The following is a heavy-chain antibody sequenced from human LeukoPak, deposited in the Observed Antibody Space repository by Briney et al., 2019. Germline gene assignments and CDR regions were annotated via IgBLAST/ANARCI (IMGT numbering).Heavy chain of an antibody. Sequence: GGSLRLSCAASGFTFSSYGMHWVRQAPGKGLEWVAVIWFDGSNKFYADSVKGRFTISRDNSKNSLYLQMNSLRAEDTAVYYCASSAGALIDCWGQGTLVIVSS. CDR1: GFTFSSYG. V-gene: IGHV3-33*01. D-gene: IGHD6-19*01. J-gene: IGHJ4*02. CDR3: ASSAGALIDC. CDR2: IWFDGSNK.